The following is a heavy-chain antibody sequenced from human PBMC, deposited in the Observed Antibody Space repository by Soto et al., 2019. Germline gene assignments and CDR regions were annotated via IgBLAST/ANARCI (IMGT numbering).Heavy chain of an antibody. CDR3: ARVDQMGNCAGDCYLLY. CDR2: IHLRGRTS. J-gene: IGHJ4*02. CDR1: GYAFTSYY. Sequence: ASVKASCVASGYAFTSYYMHWVRQPPGQELEWMRIIHLRGRTSADAQNCHGRVSMTRDTSTSTVYMELSSLKSEDMAVYYCARVDQMGNCAGDCYLLYWGQGTLVTVSS. D-gene: IGHD2-21*02. V-gene: IGHV1-46*01.